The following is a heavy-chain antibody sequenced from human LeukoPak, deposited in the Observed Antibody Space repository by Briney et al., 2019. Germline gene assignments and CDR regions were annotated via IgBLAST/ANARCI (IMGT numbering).Heavy chain of an antibody. D-gene: IGHD7-27*01. Sequence: SETLSLTCTVSGGSISSSSYYWGWIRQPPGKGLEWIGTIYHSGSTYYNASLESRVTISVDTSKNQFSLKLSSVTAADTAVYYCAREKLGYPLYYFDYWGQGTLVTVSS. V-gene: IGHV4-39*07. CDR3: AREKLGYPLYYFDY. CDR2: IYHSGST. J-gene: IGHJ4*02. CDR1: GGSISSSSYY.